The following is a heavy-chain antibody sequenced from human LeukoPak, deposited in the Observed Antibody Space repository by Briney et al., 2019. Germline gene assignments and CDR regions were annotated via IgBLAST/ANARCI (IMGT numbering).Heavy chain of an antibody. D-gene: IGHD2-2*01. J-gene: IGHJ6*01. V-gene: IGHV3-64D*06. CDR3: VKGYCSSTSCSYYYYYGMDV. Sequence: GGALRLACSASGFTFSSYAMHSGPQAPGKGLEYVSAISRNGGRTYYADTMKGRFTISRENSKNTLYLQMSSLRAEDTAVYYCVKGYCSSTSCSYYYYYGMDVWGEGSSVTVYS. CDR2: ISRNGGRT. CDR1: GFTFSSYA.